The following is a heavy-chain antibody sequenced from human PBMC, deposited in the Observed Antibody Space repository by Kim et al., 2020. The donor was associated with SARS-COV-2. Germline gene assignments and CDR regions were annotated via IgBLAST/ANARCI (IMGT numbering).Heavy chain of an antibody. CDR1: GYSFTSYL. CDR2: IDPSDSYT. CDR3: VSSATVTTTEYYYYGMDV. D-gene: IGHD4-17*01. V-gene: IGHV5-10-1*01. J-gene: IGHJ6*02. Sequence: GESLKISCKGSGYSFTSYLISWVRQMPGKGLEWMGRIDPSDSYTNYSPSFQGHVTISADKSISTAYLQWSSLKASDTAMYYCVSSATVTTTEYYYYGMDVWGRGTTVTVSS.